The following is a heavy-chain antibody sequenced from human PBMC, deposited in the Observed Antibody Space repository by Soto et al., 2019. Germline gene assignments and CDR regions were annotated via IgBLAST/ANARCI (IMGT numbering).Heavy chain of an antibody. V-gene: IGHV3-74*01. Sequence: PGGSLRLSCTASGFSFSSQWTYWVRQSPGKGPVWVSYINPDGSRIGYADSVKGRFTISRDNAKNTLYLQMNSLRVEDTAVYYCVKDIRWGRGTLVTVSS. CDR3: VKDIR. CDR1: GFSFSSQW. CDR2: INPDGSRI. J-gene: IGHJ4*02.